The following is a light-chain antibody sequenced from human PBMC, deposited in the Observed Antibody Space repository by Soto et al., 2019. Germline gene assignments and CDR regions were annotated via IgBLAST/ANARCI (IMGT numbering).Light chain of an antibody. CDR1: QSVSSSY. CDR3: QQYGSSPRT. Sequence: EIVLTQSPGILFLYPGERATLSCRASQSVSSSYLAWYQQKPGQAPRLLIYGASSRATGIPDRFSGSGSGTDFTLIISRLEPEDFAVYYCQQYGSSPRTFGQGTKVDIK. V-gene: IGKV3-20*01. CDR2: GAS. J-gene: IGKJ1*01.